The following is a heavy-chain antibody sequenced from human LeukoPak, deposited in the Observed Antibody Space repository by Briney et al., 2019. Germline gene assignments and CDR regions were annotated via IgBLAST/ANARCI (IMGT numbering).Heavy chain of an antibody. V-gene: IGHV4-30-4*01. J-gene: IGHJ6*02. CDR2: IYYSGST. CDR3: AREPNPLMYYYYGMDV. D-gene: IGHD2-8*01. CDR1: GGSISSGDYY. Sequence: SETLSLTCTVSGGSISSGDYYWSWIRQPPGKGLEWIGYIYYSGSTYYNPSLKSRVTISVDTSKNQFSLKLSSVTAADTAVYYCAREPNPLMYYYYGMDVWGQGTTVTVSS.